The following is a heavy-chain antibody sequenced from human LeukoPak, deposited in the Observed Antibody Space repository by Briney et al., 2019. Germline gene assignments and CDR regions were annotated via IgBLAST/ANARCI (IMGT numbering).Heavy chain of an antibody. V-gene: IGHV4-61*05. CDR3: ARLSPSYIVVVTAIGGYFDY. D-gene: IGHD2-21*02. J-gene: IGHJ4*02. CDR1: GGSISSSSYY. CDR2: IYYSGST. Sequence: SETLSLTCTVSGGSISSSSYYWGWIRQPPGKGLEWIGYIYYSGSTNYNPSLKSRVTISVDTSKNQFSLKLSSVTAADTAVYYCARLSPSYIVVVTAIGGYFDYWGQGTLVTVSS.